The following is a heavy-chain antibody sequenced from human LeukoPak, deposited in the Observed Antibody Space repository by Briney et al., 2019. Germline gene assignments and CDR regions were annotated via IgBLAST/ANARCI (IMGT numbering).Heavy chain of an antibody. CDR2: IIPILGIA. CDR1: GGTFSSYA. CDR3: AMTTVTTFRFVQYYFEY. D-gene: IGHD4-17*01. Sequence: SVKVSCKASGGTFSSYAISWVRQAPGQGLEWMGRIIPILGIANYAQKFQGRVTITADKSTSTAYMELSSLRSEDTAVYYCAMTTVTTFRFVQYYFEYWGQGTLVTVSS. J-gene: IGHJ4*02. V-gene: IGHV1-69*04.